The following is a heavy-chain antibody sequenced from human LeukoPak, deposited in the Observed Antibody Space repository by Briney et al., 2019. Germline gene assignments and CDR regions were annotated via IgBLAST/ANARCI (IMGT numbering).Heavy chain of an antibody. CDR3: ARAPLSGYSSSWLVSY. Sequence: GGSLRLSCAASGFTFSSYWMHWVRQAPGKGLVWVSRINSDGSSTSYADSVKGRFTISRDNAKNTLCLQMNSLRAEDTAVYYCARAPLSGYSSSWLVSYWGQGTLVTVSS. CDR2: INSDGSST. D-gene: IGHD6-13*01. CDR1: GFTFSSYW. V-gene: IGHV3-74*01. J-gene: IGHJ4*02.